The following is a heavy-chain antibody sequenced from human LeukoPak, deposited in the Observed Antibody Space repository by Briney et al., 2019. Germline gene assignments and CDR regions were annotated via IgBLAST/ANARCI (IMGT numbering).Heavy chain of an antibody. CDR3: ARDRLYYDISTGYVPLDY. D-gene: IGHD3-9*01. V-gene: IGHV3-7*01. J-gene: IGHJ4*02. CDR1: GFPFSDYW. CDR2: IKQDGREK. Sequence: TGGSLRLSSAASGFPFSDYWMTWVRQAPGKGLEWVANIKQDGREKFYLDSVKGRSTISRDDTKNSLYLQMSSLRVEDTAVYFCARDRLYYDISTGYVPLDYWGLGTLVTVSS.